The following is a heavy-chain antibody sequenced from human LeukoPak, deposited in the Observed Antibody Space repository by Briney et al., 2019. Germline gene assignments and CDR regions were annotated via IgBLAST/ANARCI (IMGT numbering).Heavy chain of an antibody. Sequence: GGSLRLSCAASGFTFSSYGMHWVRQAPGKGLEWVAFIRYDGSNKYYADSVKGRFTISRDNSKNTLYPQMNCLRAEDTAVYYCAKGHTYYYGSGSVDYWGQGTLVTVSS. V-gene: IGHV3-30*02. D-gene: IGHD3-10*01. CDR2: IRYDGSNK. CDR1: GFTFSSYG. CDR3: AKGHTYYYGSGSVDY. J-gene: IGHJ4*02.